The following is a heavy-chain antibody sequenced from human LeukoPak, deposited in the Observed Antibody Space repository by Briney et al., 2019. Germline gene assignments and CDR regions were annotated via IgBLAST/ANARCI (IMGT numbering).Heavy chain of an antibody. J-gene: IGHJ6*03. Sequence: GGSLRLSCGASGFTFSRYNMNWFRQAPGKGLERVSSISGRSSYIFYADSVKGRFTISRDNAKNSLYLHMNSLRAEDTAVYYCARDAQWLVPEGYYYYMDVWGKGTTVTVSS. CDR2: ISGRSSYI. D-gene: IGHD6-19*01. CDR3: ARDAQWLVPEGYYYYMDV. CDR1: GFTFSRYN. V-gene: IGHV3-21*01.